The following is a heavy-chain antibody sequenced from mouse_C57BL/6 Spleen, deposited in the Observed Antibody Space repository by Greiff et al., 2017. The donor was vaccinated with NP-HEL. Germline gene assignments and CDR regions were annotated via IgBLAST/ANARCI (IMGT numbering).Heavy chain of an antibody. J-gene: IGHJ3*01. CDR2: IYPGSGST. D-gene: IGHD1-1*01. CDR1: GYTFTSYW. Sequence: QVQLQQPGAELVKPGASVKMSCKASGYTFTSYWITWVKQRPGQGLEWIGDIYPGSGSTNYNEKFKSKATLTVDTSSGTAYMQLSSLTSEDSAVYYCARYYGSSPWFAYWGQGTLVTVSA. CDR3: ARYYGSSPWFAY. V-gene: IGHV1-55*01.